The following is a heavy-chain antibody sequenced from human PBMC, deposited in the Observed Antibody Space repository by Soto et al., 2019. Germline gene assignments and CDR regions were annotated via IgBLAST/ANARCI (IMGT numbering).Heavy chain of an antibody. CDR1: GGTFSSYT. D-gene: IGHD6-19*01. J-gene: IGHJ4*02. Sequence: GASVKVSCKASGGTFSSYTISWVRQAPGQGLEWMGRIIPILGIANYAQKFQGRVTITADTSDIQFSLKLRSVTAADTAVYYCAMGSGHLLPHYWGQGTLVTVSS. V-gene: IGHV1-69*02. CDR2: IIPILGIA. CDR3: AMGSGHLLPHY.